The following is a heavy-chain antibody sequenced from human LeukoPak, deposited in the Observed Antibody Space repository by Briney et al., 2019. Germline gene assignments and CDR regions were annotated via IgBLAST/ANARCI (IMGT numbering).Heavy chain of an antibody. J-gene: IGHJ5*02. V-gene: IGHV3-73*01. CDR1: GFTFSDCD. CDR2: VRNKANNYVT. D-gene: IGHD3-10*01. Sequence: PGGSLKLSCAASGFTFSDCDIHWVRRPSGKGLVWVGRVRNKANNYVTEYAASVKGRFTLSRDESKSTAYLQMNSLETDDTAVYYCTRDAGLYNWLDPWGQGTLVTVSS. CDR3: TRDAGLYNWLDP.